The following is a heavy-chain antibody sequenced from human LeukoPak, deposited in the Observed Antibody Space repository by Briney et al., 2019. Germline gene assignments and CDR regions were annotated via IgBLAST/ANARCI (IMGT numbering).Heavy chain of an antibody. D-gene: IGHD3-3*01. CDR2: ISAYNGNT. CDR1: GGTFTSYG. CDR3: ARDFRSVALYYYYGMDV. J-gene: IGHJ6*02. V-gene: IGHV1-18*01. Sequence: ASVKVSCKASGGTFTSYGISWVRQAPGQGLEWMGWISAYNGNTNYAQKLQGRVTMTTDTSTSTAYMELRSLRSDDTAVYYCARDFRSVALYYYYGMDVWGQGTTVTVSS.